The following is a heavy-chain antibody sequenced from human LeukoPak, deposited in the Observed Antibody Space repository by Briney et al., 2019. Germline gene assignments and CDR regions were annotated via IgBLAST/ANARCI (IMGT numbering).Heavy chain of an antibody. D-gene: IGHD3-10*01. CDR2: ISGSGGST. Sequence: PGGPLRLSCAASGFTFSSYAMSWVRQAPGKGLEWVSAISGSGGSTYYADSVKGRFTISRDNSKNTLYLQMNSLRAEDTAVYYCTKWSTSGSYYTEWGQGTLVTVSS. J-gene: IGHJ4*02. CDR3: TKWSTSGSYYTE. CDR1: GFTFSSYA. V-gene: IGHV3-23*01.